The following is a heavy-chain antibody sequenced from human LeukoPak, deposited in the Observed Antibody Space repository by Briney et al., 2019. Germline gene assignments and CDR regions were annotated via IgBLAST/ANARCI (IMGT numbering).Heavy chain of an antibody. CDR3: ARAGSFWHYVY. V-gene: IGHV3-7*01. CDR1: GFTFSSYW. J-gene: IGHJ4*02. Sequence: PGGSLRLSCAASGFTFSSYWMSWVRQAPGKGLEWVANIKQDGSEKYYVDSVKGRFTISRDNAKNSLSLQMNSLRVEDTAVYYCARAGSFWHYVYWGQGTLVTASS. CDR2: IKQDGSEK. D-gene: IGHD1-7*01.